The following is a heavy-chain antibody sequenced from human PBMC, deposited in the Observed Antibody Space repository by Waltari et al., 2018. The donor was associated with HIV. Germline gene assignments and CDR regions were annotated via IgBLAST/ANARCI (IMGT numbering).Heavy chain of an antibody. D-gene: IGHD2-15*01. CDR3: ARALFGGSRGGYFDY. V-gene: IGHV3-53*02. Sequence: EVQLVETGGGLIQPGGFLRLSCAASGFIVSRNYMNWVRQAPGKGLEWVSVIYSGGSTYYADSVKGRFTISRDNSKNTLYLQMNSLRAEDTAVYYCARALFGGSRGGYFDYWGQGTLVTVSS. CDR1: GFIVSRNY. CDR2: IYSGGST. J-gene: IGHJ4*02.